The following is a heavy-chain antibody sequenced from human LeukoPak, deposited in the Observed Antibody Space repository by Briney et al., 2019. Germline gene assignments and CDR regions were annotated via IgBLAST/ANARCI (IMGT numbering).Heavy chain of an antibody. D-gene: IGHD6-19*01. CDR3: ARTYSSGWFDF. V-gene: IGHV3-21*01. J-gene: IGHJ5*01. Sequence: PGGSLRLSCAASGFTFSSYSMNWVRQAPGKGLEWVPSISSSSSYIYYADSMKGRFTISRDNAKNSLYLQMNSLRAEDTAVYYCARTYSSGWFDFWGQGTLVTVSS. CDR1: GFTFSSYS. CDR2: ISSSSSYI.